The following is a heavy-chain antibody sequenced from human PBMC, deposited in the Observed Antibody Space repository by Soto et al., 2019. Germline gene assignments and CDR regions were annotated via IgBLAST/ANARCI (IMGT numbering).Heavy chain of an antibody. CDR3: ARAVAPYLGTWFDP. J-gene: IGHJ5*02. V-gene: IGHV4-30-2*01. CDR2: ISHTGST. CDR1: GGSISSGNSYS. Sequence: SETLSLTCAVSGGSISSGNSYSWSWIRQPPGKGLEWIGSISHTGSTSYNPSLKGRVTMSVDKSKNQFSLKLSSVTAADMAVYYCARAVAPYLGTWFDPWGQGTLVTVS. D-gene: IGHD3-16*01.